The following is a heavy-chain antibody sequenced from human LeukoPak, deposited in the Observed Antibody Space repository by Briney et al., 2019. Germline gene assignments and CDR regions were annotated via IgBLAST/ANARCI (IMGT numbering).Heavy chain of an antibody. Sequence: PGGSLRLSCAAYGFTFSSYWMHSVRQAPGKGLVWVSRINSDGSSTSYADSVKGRFTISRDNAKNTLYLQMNSLRAEDTAVYYCVIEYCSGGSCYSEYFHHWGQGTLVTVSS. J-gene: IGHJ1*01. CDR2: INSDGSST. CDR3: VIEYCSGGSCYSEYFHH. V-gene: IGHV3-74*01. CDR1: GFTFSSYW. D-gene: IGHD2-15*01.